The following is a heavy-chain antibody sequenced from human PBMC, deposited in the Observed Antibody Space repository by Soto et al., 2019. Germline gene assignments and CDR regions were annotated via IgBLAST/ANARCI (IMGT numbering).Heavy chain of an antibody. V-gene: IGHV2-70*01. CDR1: GFSLSTSGMC. J-gene: IGHJ4*02. Sequence: GSGPTLVNPTQTLTLTCTFSGFSLSTSGMCVSWIRQPPGKALEWLALIDWDDDKYYSTSLKTRLTISKDTSKNQVVLTMTNMDPVDTATYYCARSITSRWYDVGFDYWGQGTLVTVSS. CDR2: IDWDDDK. D-gene: IGHD6-13*01. CDR3: ARSITSRWYDVGFDY.